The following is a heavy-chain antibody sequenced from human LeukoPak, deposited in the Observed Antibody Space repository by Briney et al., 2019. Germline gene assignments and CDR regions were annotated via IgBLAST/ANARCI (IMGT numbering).Heavy chain of an antibody. V-gene: IGHV3-21*01. CDR1: GFTFSSYS. CDR3: ARDSSGWLPFDY. Sequence: GGSLRLSCAASGFTFSSYSMNWVRQAPGKGPEWVSSISSSSSYIYYADSVKGRFTISRDNAKNSLYLQMNSLRAEDTAVYYCARDSSGWLPFDYWGQGTLVTVSS. J-gene: IGHJ4*02. CDR2: ISSSSSYI. D-gene: IGHD6-19*01.